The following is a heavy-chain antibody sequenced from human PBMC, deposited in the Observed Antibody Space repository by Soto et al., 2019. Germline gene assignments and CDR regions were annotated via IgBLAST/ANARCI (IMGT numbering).Heavy chain of an antibody. Sequence: TGGSLRLSCAASGFTFSDHFMDWVRLAPGKGLEWVGRTRNKVNSYTTEYAASVKGRFTVSRDDSKNSLYLQMNSLKTEDTAVYYCARDRSPDGAFDIWGQGTMVTVSS. V-gene: IGHV3-72*01. CDR3: ARDRSPDGAFDI. J-gene: IGHJ3*02. CDR1: GFTFSDHF. CDR2: TRNKVNSYTT.